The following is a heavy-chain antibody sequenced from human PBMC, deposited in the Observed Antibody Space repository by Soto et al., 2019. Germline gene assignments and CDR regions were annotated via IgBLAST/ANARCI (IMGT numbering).Heavy chain of an antibody. CDR1: AYTFNRYA. Sequence: QVQLVQSGAEVKKPGASVKVSCKTSAYTFNRYAITWVRQAPGQGLEWMGWISPYNGYTYYSEKLQGRVTMTTDPSTNTAYMEVRGLRSDDTAVYYCATQQTNMVQFDYWGPGTLVTVSS. D-gene: IGHD2-8*01. J-gene: IGHJ4*02. CDR2: ISPYNGYT. CDR3: ATQQTNMVQFDY. V-gene: IGHV1-18*04.